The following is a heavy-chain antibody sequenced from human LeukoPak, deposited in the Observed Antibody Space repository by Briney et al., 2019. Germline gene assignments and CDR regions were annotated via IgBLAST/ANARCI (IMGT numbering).Heavy chain of an antibody. CDR3: ARLQIRRNYMDV. J-gene: IGHJ6*03. V-gene: IGHV4-39*01. Sequence: KPSETLSLTCIVSGGSISSSSYYWGWIRQPPGKGLEWIGSIHYSGSTYYNPSLKSRVTILVDTSKNQFSLKLSSVTAADTAVYYCARLQIRRNYMDVWGKGTTVTISS. CDR2: IHYSGST. CDR1: GGSISSSSYY.